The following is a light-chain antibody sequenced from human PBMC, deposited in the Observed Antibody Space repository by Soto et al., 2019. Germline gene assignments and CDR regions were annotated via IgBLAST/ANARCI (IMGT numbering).Light chain of an antibody. V-gene: IGKV3-15*01. CDR2: GAS. CDR1: RNINRK. J-gene: IGKJ4*01. Sequence: EIVMTQSPATLSVSPGERATLSCRASRNINRKLAWYQQKPGQAPTLLISGASTRASSIPARFSGSGCGTEFTLTISSLQSEDFAVYYCQQYYDYPPLIFGGGTKVEIK. CDR3: QQYYDYPPLI.